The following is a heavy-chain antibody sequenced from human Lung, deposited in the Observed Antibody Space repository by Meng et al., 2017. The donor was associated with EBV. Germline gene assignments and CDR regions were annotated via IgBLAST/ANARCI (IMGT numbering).Heavy chain of an antibody. Sequence: EVQLVASGGGLVQPGXCLRLSCAASGFTFSRFWMHWVRQVPGKGLIWVARTNENGGITDYAVSVRGRFTIARDNIRNTLYLQMNSLRDEDTAVYFCSRDLAGPFDDWGQGTLVTVSS. CDR2: TNENGGIT. CDR1: GFTFSRFW. CDR3: SRDLAGPFDD. J-gene: IGHJ4*02. V-gene: IGHV3-74*01.